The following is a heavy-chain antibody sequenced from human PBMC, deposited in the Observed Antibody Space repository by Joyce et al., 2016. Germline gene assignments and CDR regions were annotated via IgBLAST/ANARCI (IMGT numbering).Heavy chain of an antibody. CDR3: ARGKAFDV. CDR2: IKQDGSAV. Sequence: EVQLVESGGGLVQPGGSLRLFCAASGFTFTGNSMSWLRQAPGGGLEWVANIKQDGSAVYYLDSVKGRFTVSRDNARSVVHLQMVSLRVEDTALYYCARGKAFDVWGQGTMVTVSS. CDR1: GFTFTGNS. J-gene: IGHJ3*01. V-gene: IGHV3-7*01.